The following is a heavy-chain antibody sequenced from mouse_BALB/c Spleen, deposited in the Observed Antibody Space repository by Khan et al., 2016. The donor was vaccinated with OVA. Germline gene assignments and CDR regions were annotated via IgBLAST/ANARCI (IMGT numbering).Heavy chain of an antibody. J-gene: IGHJ1*01. CDR3: ARYYGNYGWYFDV. CDR2: IWTGGST. CDR1: GFSLTSYG. D-gene: IGHD2-1*01. V-gene: IGHV2-9*02. Sequence: QVQLKQSGPGLVAPSQSLSITCTVSGFSLTSYGVHWVRQPPGKGLKWLGVIWTGGSTNYNSALMSRLSISKDKSKSQVFLKMNSLQTDDTAMYYCARYYGNYGWYFDVWGAGTTVTVSS.